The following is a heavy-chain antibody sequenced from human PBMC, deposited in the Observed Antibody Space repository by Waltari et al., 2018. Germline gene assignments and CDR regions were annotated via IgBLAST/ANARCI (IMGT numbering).Heavy chain of an antibody. Sequence: EVQLVESGGGLVQPGGSLRLSCAVSGFTFSSYWMHWCRQTPGEGLVWLSRTNTDGSFTNYADAVEGRFTMSRDNAKDTVYLQMNSLRAEDTAIYYCVRGSLNPGFDYWGQGMLVTVSS. CDR3: VRGSLNPGFDY. CDR1: GFTFSSYW. V-gene: IGHV3-74*01. CDR2: TNTDGSFT. J-gene: IGHJ4*02.